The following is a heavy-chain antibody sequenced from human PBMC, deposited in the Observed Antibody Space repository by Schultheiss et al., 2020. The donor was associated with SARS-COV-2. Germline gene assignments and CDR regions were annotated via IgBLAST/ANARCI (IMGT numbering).Heavy chain of an antibody. V-gene: IGHV3-23*01. CDR2: ISGSGGST. CDR1: GFTFSSYG. D-gene: IGHD3-10*01. J-gene: IGHJ4*02. Sequence: GGSLRLSCAASGFTFSSYGMHWVRQAPGKGLEWVSAISGSGGSTYYADSVKGRFTISRDNSKNTLYLQMNSLRAEDTAVYYCARDLSYSASGTGNWGQGTLVTVSS. CDR3: ARDLSYSASGTGN.